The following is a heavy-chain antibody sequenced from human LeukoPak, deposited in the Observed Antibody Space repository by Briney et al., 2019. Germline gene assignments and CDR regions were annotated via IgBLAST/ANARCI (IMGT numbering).Heavy chain of an antibody. Sequence: RASVTVSYKPSGYTFTNHGNRWVRQAPGAPREWTGWISAYIGNTNYAQKLEGRVTIPQDTSTSPASMVLRTLISDDPALSYCARHSSNSWYFPGAFDIWGQGTMVTVSS. CDR3: ARHSSNSWYFPGAFDI. CDR2: ISAYIGNT. D-gene: IGHD6-13*01. CDR1: GYTFTNHG. V-gene: IGHV1-18*01. J-gene: IGHJ3*02.